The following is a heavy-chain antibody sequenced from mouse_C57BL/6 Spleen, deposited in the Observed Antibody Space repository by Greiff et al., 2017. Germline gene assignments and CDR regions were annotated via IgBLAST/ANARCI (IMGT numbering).Heavy chain of an antibody. CDR3: AIEGHYCGSRYKLAY. V-gene: IGHV1-55*01. Sequence: VQLQQPGAELVKPGASVKMSCTASGYTFNSYWITWVKQRPGQGLEWIGDIYPGSGSTNYNEKFKSKATLTVDTSSITAYMQLSSLTSEDSAVYDGAIEGHYCGSRYKLAYWGQGTLVTVSA. CDR2: IYPGSGST. J-gene: IGHJ3*01. D-gene: IGHD1-1*01. CDR1: GYTFNSYW.